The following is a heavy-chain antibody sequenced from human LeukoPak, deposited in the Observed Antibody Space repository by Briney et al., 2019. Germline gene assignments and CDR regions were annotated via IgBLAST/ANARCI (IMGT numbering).Heavy chain of an antibody. J-gene: IGHJ4*02. CDR3: AISYYYDSSGYYDFDY. CDR1: GYSFTSYG. CDR2: ISAYNGNT. Sequence: GASVKVSCKASGYSFTSYGISRVRQAPGQGLEWMGWISAYNGNTNYAQKLQGRVTMTTDTSTSTAYMELRSLRSDDTAVYYCAISYYYDSSGYYDFDYWGRGTLVTVSS. V-gene: IGHV1-18*01. D-gene: IGHD3-22*01.